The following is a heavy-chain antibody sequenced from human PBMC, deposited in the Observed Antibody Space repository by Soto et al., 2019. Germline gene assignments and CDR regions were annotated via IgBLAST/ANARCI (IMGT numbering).Heavy chain of an antibody. CDR2: IYWNDEK. D-gene: IGHD3-10*01. Sequence: QITLKESGPTLVKPTQTLTLTCTFSGFSLTSSEVGVGWIRQPPGKALEWLALIYWNDEKRYSPSLQNRLTITKDTSKNQVVLTKTNMDPVDTATYSCAHSRGDGNSPTLDYWGQGTLVTVSS. CDR1: GFSLTSSEVG. CDR3: AHSRGDGNSPTLDY. J-gene: IGHJ4*02. V-gene: IGHV2-5*01.